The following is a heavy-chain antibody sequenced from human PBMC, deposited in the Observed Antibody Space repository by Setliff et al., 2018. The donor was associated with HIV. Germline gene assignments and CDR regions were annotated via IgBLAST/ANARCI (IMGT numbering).Heavy chain of an antibody. V-gene: IGHV5-51*01. Sequence: GESLKISCKGSGFSIPTYWIGWVRQMPGKGLEWMGIIYPGDSETTYSPSFQGQVTISADKSISTAYLQWSSLKASDTAMYYCARLSTTVTPYYGMDVWGQGTTVTVSS. CDR3: ARLSTTVTPYYGMDV. CDR1: GFSIPTYW. D-gene: IGHD4-17*01. J-gene: IGHJ6*02. CDR2: IYPGDSET.